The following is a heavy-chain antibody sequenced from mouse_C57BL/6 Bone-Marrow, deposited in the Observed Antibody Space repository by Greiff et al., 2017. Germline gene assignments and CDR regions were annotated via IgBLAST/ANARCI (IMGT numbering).Heavy chain of an antibody. V-gene: IGHV2-2*01. D-gene: IGHD1-1*01. CDR1: GFSLTSYG. Sequence: VQLQESGPGLVQPSQSLSITCTVSGFSLTSYGVHWVRQSPGKGLEWLGVIWSGGSTDYNAAFISRLSISKDNSKSQVFFKMNSLQADDTAIYYCARNTLLRYPYAMDYWGQGTSVTVSS. J-gene: IGHJ4*01. CDR3: ARNTLLRYPYAMDY. CDR2: IWSGGST.